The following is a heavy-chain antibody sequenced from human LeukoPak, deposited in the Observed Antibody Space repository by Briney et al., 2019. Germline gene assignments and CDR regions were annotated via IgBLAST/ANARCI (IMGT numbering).Heavy chain of an antibody. CDR3: ARDGEYGTGSYYRGCFDY. CDR2: IHPRSGET. Sequence: ASVKVSFKASGYSFTAFYIHWVRQAPGQGRGGMGWIHPRSGETNYAYKFRGRVTMTRDTSISTTYMDLGSLGSDDTAVYYCARDGEYGTGSYYRGCFDYWGQGTLVTVSS. V-gene: IGHV1-2*02. D-gene: IGHD3-10*01. J-gene: IGHJ4*02. CDR1: GYSFTAFY.